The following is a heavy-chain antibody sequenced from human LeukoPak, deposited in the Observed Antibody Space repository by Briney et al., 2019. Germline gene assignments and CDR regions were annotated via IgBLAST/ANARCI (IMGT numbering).Heavy chain of an antibody. J-gene: IGHJ4*02. D-gene: IGHD3-9*01. CDR2: IYYSGST. CDR1: GGSISSSSYY. Sequence: KSSETLSLTCTVSGGSISSSSYYWGWIRQPPGKGLEWIGSIYYSGSTYYNPSLKSRVTISVDTSKNQFSLKLSSVTAADTAVYYCARGYDILTGYYGSYFDYWGQGTLVTVSS. CDR3: ARGYDILTGYYGSYFDY. V-gene: IGHV4-39*07.